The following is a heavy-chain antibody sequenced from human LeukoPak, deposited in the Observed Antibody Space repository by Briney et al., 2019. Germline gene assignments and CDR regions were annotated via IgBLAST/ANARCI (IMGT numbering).Heavy chain of an antibody. Sequence: SETLSLTCTVSGGSISSSSYYWGWIRQPPGKGLEWIGSIYYSGSTYYNPSLKSRVTISVDTSENQFSLKLSSVTAADTAVYYCAREVGWFDPWGQGTLVTVSS. J-gene: IGHJ5*02. CDR1: GGSISSSSYY. CDR3: AREVGWFDP. CDR2: IYYSGST. V-gene: IGHV4-39*07.